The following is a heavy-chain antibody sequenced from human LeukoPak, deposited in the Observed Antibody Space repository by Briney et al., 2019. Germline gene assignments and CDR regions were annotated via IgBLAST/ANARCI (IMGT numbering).Heavy chain of an antibody. Sequence: GGSLRLSCAASGFTFSSYGMPWVRQAPGKGLEWVSVIWYDGSNKYYADSVKGRFTISRDNSKNTLYLQMNSLRAEDTAVYYCAKTGYCSSASCYYYYYYMDVWGKGTTVTVSS. D-gene: IGHD2-2*01. CDR2: IWYDGSNK. CDR1: GFTFSSYG. J-gene: IGHJ6*03. CDR3: AKTGYCSSASCYYYYYYMDV. V-gene: IGHV3-33*06.